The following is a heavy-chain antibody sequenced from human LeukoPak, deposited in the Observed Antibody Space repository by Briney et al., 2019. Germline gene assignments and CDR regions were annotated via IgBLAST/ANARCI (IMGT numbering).Heavy chain of an antibody. CDR1: AFTFSNYA. Sequence: GGSLRLSCAASAFTFSNYAMSWVRQAPGKGLKWVSVISAGGDSTKYLDSVKGRFTISRDNPTNTLYLQLNSLRAEDTAVYYCARTSKSGDPNVGFDYWGQGTLVTVSS. CDR2: ISAGGDST. J-gene: IGHJ4*02. D-gene: IGHD1-26*01. CDR3: ARTSKSGDPNVGFDY. V-gene: IGHV3-23*01.